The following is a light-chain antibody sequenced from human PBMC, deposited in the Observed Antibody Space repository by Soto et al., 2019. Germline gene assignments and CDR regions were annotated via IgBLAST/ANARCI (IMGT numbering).Light chain of an antibody. CDR2: DDS. J-gene: IGKJ3*01. V-gene: IGKV1-5*01. Sequence: DIQMTQSPSTLSASVGDRVTITCRSSQSLSSRLAWYQQKPGKAPKLLIYDDSTLESGVQSRFSGSESGTEFTLTISSLQPDDFATYYCQQYYSYSTFGPGTKVDIK. CDR3: QQYYSYST. CDR1: QSLSSR.